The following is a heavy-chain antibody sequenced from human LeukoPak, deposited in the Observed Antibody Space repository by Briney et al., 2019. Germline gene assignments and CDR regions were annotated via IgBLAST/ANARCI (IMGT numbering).Heavy chain of an antibody. CDR3: ARKSPNYYGSGSYEQGYWYFDL. D-gene: IGHD3-10*01. J-gene: IGHJ2*01. CDR2: ISSSSSYT. CDR1: GFTFSDYY. Sequence: GGSLRLSCAASGFTFSDYYMSWIRQAPGKGLEWVSYISSSSSYTNYADSVKGRFTISRGNAKNSLYLQMNSLRAEDTAVYYCARKSPNYYGSGSYEQGYWYFDLWGRGTLVTVSS. V-gene: IGHV3-11*06.